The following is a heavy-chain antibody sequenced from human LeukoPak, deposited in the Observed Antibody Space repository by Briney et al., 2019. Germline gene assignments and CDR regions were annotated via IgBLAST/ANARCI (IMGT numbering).Heavy chain of an antibody. V-gene: IGHV3-21*01. D-gene: IGHD2-15*01. CDR3: ARVGYCSGGFCYYYYYGMDV. J-gene: IGHJ6*02. CDR2: ISSDSSYI. CDR1: GFTFSSYS. Sequence: SGGSLRLSCAASGFTFSSYSMIWVRQAPGKGLEWVSSISSDSSYIYYADSVKGRFTISRDNAKNSLYLQMNSLRAEDTAVYYCARVGYCSGGFCYYYYYGMDVWGQGTTVTVSS.